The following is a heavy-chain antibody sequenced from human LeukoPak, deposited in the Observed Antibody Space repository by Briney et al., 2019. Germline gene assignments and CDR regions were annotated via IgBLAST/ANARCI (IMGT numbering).Heavy chain of an antibody. CDR3: ASPVYQDYDSPPVDAFDI. CDR1: GYSISSGYY. V-gene: IGHV4-38-2*02. Sequence: SETLSLTCTVSGYSISSGYYWGWIRQPPGKGLEWIGTIYYSGSTYYNPSLKSRVTISVDTSKNQFSLKLSSVTAADTAVYYCASPVYQDYDSPPVDAFDIWGQGTMVTVSS. D-gene: IGHD3-16*01. J-gene: IGHJ3*02. CDR2: IYYSGST.